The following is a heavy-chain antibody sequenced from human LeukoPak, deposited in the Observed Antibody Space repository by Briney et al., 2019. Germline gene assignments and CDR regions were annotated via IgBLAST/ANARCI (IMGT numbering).Heavy chain of an antibody. J-gene: IGHJ6*02. V-gene: IGHV1-18*01. D-gene: IGHD3-10*01. CDR3: ARANLLWFGELFSNYYGMDV. Sequence: ASVKVSCKASGYTFTSYGISWVRQAPGQGLEWMGWISAYDTNTNYAQKLQGRVTMTTDTSTSTAYMELRSLRSDDTAVYYCARANLLWFGELFSNYYGMDVWGQGTTVTVSS. CDR1: GYTFTSYG. CDR2: ISAYDTNT.